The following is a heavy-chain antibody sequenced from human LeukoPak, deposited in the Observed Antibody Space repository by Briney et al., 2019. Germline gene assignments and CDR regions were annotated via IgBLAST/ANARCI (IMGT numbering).Heavy chain of an antibody. J-gene: IGHJ4*02. D-gene: IGHD6-19*01. V-gene: IGHV4-30-4*08. Sequence: PSQTLSLTCTVSGGSISSGDYYWSWIRQPPGKGLEWIGYIYYSGSTYYNPSLKSRVTISVDTSKNQFSLKLSSVTAADTAVYYCARVVAVAGNPFDYWGQGTLVAVSS. CDR3: ARVVAVAGNPFDY. CDR1: GGSISSGDYY. CDR2: IYYSGST.